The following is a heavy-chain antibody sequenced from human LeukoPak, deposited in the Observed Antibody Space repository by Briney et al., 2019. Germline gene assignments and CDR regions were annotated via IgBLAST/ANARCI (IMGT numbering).Heavy chain of an antibody. V-gene: IGHV4-31*03. Sequence: PSQTLSLTCTVSGGSISSGGYYWSWIRQHPGKGLEWIGYIYYSGSTNYNPSLKSRATISVDTSKKQFSLKLSSVTATDTAVYYCARPAAGQGGDWYFDLWGRGTLVTVSS. J-gene: IGHJ2*01. CDR3: ARPAAGQGGDWYFDL. CDR1: GGSISSGGYY. CDR2: IYYSGST. D-gene: IGHD6-13*01.